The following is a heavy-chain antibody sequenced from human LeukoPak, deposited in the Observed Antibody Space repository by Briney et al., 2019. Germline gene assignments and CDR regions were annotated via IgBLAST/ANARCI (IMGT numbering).Heavy chain of an antibody. CDR2: ISSSSTYI. J-gene: IGHJ6*03. V-gene: IGHV3-21*01. CDR1: GFPFSSFS. D-gene: IGHD1-1*01. Sequence: KPGGSLRLSCAASGFPFSSFSMNWVRQAPGKGLEWVSCISSSSTYIYYADSVKGRFTISRDNAKNSLSLRMNSLRAEDTAVYYCARDSGSNGLYYYMGVWGKGTTVTVSS. CDR3: ARDSGSNGLYYYMGV.